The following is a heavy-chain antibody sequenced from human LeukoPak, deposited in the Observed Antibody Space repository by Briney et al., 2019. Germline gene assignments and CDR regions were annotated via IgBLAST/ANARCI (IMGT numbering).Heavy chain of an antibody. CDR3: AREGIDFWSGPHYYYYYMDV. J-gene: IGHJ6*03. D-gene: IGHD3-3*01. V-gene: IGHV3-20*04. Sequence: PGGSLRLSCAASGFTFDDYGMSWVRQAPGKGLEWVSGINWNGGSTGYADSVKGRFTISRDNAKNSLYLQMNSPRAEDTALYYCAREGIDFWSGPHYYYYYMDVWGKGTTVTVSS. CDR2: INWNGGST. CDR1: GFTFDDYG.